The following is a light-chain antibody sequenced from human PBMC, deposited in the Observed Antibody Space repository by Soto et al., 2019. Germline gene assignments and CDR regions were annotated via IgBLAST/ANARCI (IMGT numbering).Light chain of an antibody. CDR1: ESVGSD. CDR2: DVS. CDR3: QQRDSWPLT. Sequence: ENVLTQSPATLSLSPGEGATLSCRASESVGSDLAWYQQKPGQPPRLLIYDVSGRATGVPARFSGSGSGTDFTHTISGLGPEDFAVYYCQQRDSWPLTFGGGTKVEIK. J-gene: IGKJ4*01. V-gene: IGKV3-11*01.